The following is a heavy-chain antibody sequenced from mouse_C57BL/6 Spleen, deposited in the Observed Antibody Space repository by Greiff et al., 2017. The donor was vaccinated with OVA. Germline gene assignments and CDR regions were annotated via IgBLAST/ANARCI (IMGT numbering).Heavy chain of an antibody. V-gene: IGHV5-6*02. D-gene: IGHD1-1*01. CDR2: ISSGGSYT. Sequence: DVMLVESGGDLVKPGGSLKLSRAASGFTFSSYGMSWVRQTPDKRLEWVATISSGGSYTYYPDSVKGRFTISRDNAKNTLYLQMSSLKSEDTAMYYCARRDGSSSDWYFDVWGTGTTVTVSS. CDR3: ARRDGSSSDWYFDV. CDR1: GFTFSSYG. J-gene: IGHJ1*03.